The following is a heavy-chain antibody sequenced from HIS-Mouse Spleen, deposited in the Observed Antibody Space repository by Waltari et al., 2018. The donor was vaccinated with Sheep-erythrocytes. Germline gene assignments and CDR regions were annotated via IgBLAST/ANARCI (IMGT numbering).Heavy chain of an antibody. Sequence: SVISYDGSNKYYADSVKGRFTISRERSKTTLYLQMNSLRAEDTAVYYCAKGGATGWFDPWGQGTLVTVSS. CDR2: ISYDGSNK. V-gene: IGHV3-30*18. D-gene: IGHD1-26*01. J-gene: IGHJ5*02. CDR3: AKGGATGWFDP.